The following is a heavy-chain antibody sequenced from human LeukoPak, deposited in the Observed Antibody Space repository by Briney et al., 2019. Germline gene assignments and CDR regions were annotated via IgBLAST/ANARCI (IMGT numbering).Heavy chain of an antibody. CDR2: ISSNSATM. D-gene: IGHD3-3*01. Sequence: PGGSLRLTCEASGFAFSDFSLNWVRQATGKGLEWISYISSNSATMEYADSVKGRFTISRDNAKNSVFLQMNSLRPEDTGVYYCASVPRITTFTVVTRRNRFDPWGQGTLVTVSS. CDR3: ASVPRITTFTVVTRRNRFDP. CDR1: GFAFSDFS. V-gene: IGHV3-48*04. J-gene: IGHJ5*02.